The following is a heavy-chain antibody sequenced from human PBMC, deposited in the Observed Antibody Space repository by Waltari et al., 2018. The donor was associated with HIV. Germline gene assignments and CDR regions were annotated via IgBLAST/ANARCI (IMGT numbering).Heavy chain of an antibody. CDR3: TTDEFYYGNSGYFDY. CDR2: IKSKADGGTT. Sequence: EVQLVESGGDLVKPGGCLRLSCAASGFTFSNAWMRWVRQAPGKGPEWCGRIKSKADGGTTDYAAPVKGRFTISRGDSKNTLYLQMNSLRFEDTAVYYCTTDEFYYGNSGYFDYWGQGTLVTVSS. D-gene: IGHD3-22*01. J-gene: IGHJ4*02. V-gene: IGHV3-15*05. CDR1: GFTFSNAW.